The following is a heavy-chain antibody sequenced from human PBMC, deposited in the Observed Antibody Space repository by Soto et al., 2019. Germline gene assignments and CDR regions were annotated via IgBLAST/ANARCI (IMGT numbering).Heavy chain of an antibody. D-gene: IGHD1-26*01. CDR1: GGTFSSYA. CDR3: ARAREWALLQAPFVY. Sequence: QVQLVQSGAEVKKPGSSVKVSCKASGGTFSSYAISWVRQAPGQGLEWMGGIIPIFGTANYAQKFQGRVTITAVESTSTAYMELGSLRSVVTVVYYCARAREWALLQAPFVYWGQGTLVTVSS. J-gene: IGHJ4*02. CDR2: IIPIFGTA. V-gene: IGHV1-69*01.